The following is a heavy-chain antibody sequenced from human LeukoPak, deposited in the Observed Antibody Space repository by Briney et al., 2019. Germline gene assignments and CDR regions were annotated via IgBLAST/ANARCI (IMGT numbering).Heavy chain of an antibody. CDR1: GGTFSSYA. CDR3: ARDLTEYGDYLYYFDY. J-gene: IGHJ4*02. Sequence: SVKVSCKASGGTFSSYAISWVRQAPGQGLEWMGRIIPILGIANYAQKLQGRVTMTTDTSTSTAYMELRSLRSDDTAVYYCARDLTEYGDYLYYFDYWGQGTLVTVSS. V-gene: IGHV1-69*04. D-gene: IGHD4-17*01. CDR2: IIPILGIA.